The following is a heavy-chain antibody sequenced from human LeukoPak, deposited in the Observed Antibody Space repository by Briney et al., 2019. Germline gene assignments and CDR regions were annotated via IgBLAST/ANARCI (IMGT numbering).Heavy chain of an antibody. CDR3: ARGFHYDFWSGSYYFDY. D-gene: IGHD3-3*01. J-gene: IGHJ4*02. CDR2: ITDKPKSYNT. Sequence: GGSLRLSCAASGFTFSDHYMDWVRQAPGKGLEWVGRITDKPKSYNTEYAASVKSRFTIPRDDSKNSLYLQMNSLKTEDTAVYYCARGFHYDFWSGSYYFDYWGQGTLVTVSS. V-gene: IGHV3-72*01. CDR1: GFTFSDHY.